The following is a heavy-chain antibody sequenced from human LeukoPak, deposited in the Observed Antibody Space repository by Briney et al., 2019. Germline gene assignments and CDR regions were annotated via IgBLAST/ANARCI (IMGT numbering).Heavy chain of an antibody. Sequence: GSLRLSCAASGFTFSNYAMSWVRQAPGKGLEWVSAISGSGGSTNYADSVKGRFTISRDNSKNTLYLQMNSLRAEDTAVYYCAKAYSSGWYYFDYWGQGTLVTVSS. CDR1: GFTFSNYA. J-gene: IGHJ4*02. D-gene: IGHD6-19*01. CDR3: AKAYSSGWYYFDY. V-gene: IGHV3-23*01. CDR2: ISGSGGST.